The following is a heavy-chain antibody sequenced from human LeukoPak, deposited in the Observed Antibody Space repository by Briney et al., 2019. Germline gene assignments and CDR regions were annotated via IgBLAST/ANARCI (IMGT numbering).Heavy chain of an antibody. CDR2: INHSGST. J-gene: IGHJ1*01. CDR1: GGSFSGYY. Sequence: SETLSLTCAVYGGSFSGYYWSWIRQPPGKGLEWIGEINHSGSTNYNPSLKSRVTISVDTSKNQFSLKLSSVTAADTAVYYCARGRVAAAGQGYCPHWGQGTLVTVSS. D-gene: IGHD6-13*01. CDR3: ARGRVAAAGQGYCPH. V-gene: IGHV4-34*01.